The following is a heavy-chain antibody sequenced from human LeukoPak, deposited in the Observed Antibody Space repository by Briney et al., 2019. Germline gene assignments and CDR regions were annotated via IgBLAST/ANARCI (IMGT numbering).Heavy chain of an antibody. V-gene: IGHV4-34*01. D-gene: IGHD3-9*01. CDR1: GGSFSGYY. CDR2: INHIGST. J-gene: IGHJ4*02. CDR3: ARSSTPPLYGVLTGYADY. Sequence: SETLSLTCAVYGGSFSGYYWSWIRQPPGKGLEWIGEINHIGSTNYNPSLKSRVTISVDTSLSQVSLKLNSVTAADTAVYYCARSSTPPLYGVLTGYADYWGQGTLVTVSS.